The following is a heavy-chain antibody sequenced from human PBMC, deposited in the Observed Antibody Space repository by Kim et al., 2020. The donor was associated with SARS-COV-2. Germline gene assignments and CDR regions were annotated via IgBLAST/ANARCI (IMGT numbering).Heavy chain of an antibody. CDR2: IRSKANSYAT. CDR3: TRVSSSWYKD. Sequence: GGSLRLSCAASGFTFSGSAMHWVRQASGKGLEWVGRIRSKANSYATAYAASVKGRFTISRDDSKNTAYLQMNSLKTEDTAVYYCTRVSSSWYKDWGQGTLVTVSS. J-gene: IGHJ4*02. D-gene: IGHD6-13*01. V-gene: IGHV3-73*01. CDR1: GFTFSGSA.